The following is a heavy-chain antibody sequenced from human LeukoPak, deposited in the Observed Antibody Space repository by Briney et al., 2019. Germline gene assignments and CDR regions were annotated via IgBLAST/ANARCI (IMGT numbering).Heavy chain of an antibody. V-gene: IGHV4-39*07. CDR2: INHSGST. CDR3: ARGPYYDRGVYYYYYMDV. J-gene: IGHJ6*03. Sequence: TSETLSLTCTVSGGSISSSTYYWGWIRQPPGKGLEWIGEINHSGSTNYNPSLKSRVTISVDTSKNQFSLKLSSVTAADTAVYYCARGPYYDRGVYYYYYMDVWGKGTTVTVSS. D-gene: IGHD3-22*01. CDR1: GGSISSSTYY.